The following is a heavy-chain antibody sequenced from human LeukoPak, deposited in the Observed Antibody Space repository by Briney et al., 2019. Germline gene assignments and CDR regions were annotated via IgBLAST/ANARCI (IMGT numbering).Heavy chain of an antibody. D-gene: IGHD3-16*01. Sequence: GGSLRLSCAASGFTFSSYSMNWVRQAPGKGLEWVSSISSSSSYIYYADSVKGRFTISRDNAKNSLYLQMNSLRAEDTAVYYWAREPLGGALEADRFDPWGQGTLVTVSS. CDR2: ISSSSSYI. J-gene: IGHJ5*02. CDR1: GFTFSSYS. V-gene: IGHV3-21*01. CDR3: AREPLGGALEADRFDP.